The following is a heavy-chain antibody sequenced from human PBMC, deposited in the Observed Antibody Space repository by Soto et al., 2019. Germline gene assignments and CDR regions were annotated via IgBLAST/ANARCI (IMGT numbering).Heavy chain of an antibody. V-gene: IGHV2-5*02. CDR1: GFSLTTSGVG. J-gene: IGHJ4*02. CDR3: GHRVLRTVFGLVTTTAIYFDF. Sequence: QITLNESGPTQVKPRQTLTLTCTFSGFSLTTSGVGVGWIRQSPGKAPEWLALIYWDDDKRYSPSLKSRLTITKDTSKNQVVLTMADLDPADTATYYCGHRVLRTVFGLVTTTAIYFDFWGQGTPVAVSS. CDR2: IYWDDDK. D-gene: IGHD3-3*01.